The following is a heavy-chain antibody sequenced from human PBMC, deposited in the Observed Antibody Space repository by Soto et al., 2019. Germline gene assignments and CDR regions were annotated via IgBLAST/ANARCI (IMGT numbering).Heavy chain of an antibody. CDR3: ARDTIGGGFQQLVLGPSYFDY. V-gene: IGHV3-23*01. J-gene: IGHJ4*02. CDR1: GFTFSSYA. CDR2: ISGSGRVT. Sequence: GGSLRLSCAASGFTFSSYAMNWVRQAPGKGLEWVSGISGSGRVTYYGDSVQGRFTISRDNSKNTLYLQMNSLRAEDTALYYCARDTIGGGFQQLVLGPSYFDYWRQGTLVTVSS. D-gene: IGHD6-13*01.